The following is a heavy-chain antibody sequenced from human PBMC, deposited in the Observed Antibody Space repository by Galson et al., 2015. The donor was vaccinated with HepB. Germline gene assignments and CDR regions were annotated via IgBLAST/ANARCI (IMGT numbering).Heavy chain of an antibody. Sequence: LSLTCTVSGGSISSSSYYWGWIRQPPGKGLEWIGSIYYSGSTYYNPSLKSRVTISVDTSKNQFSLKLSSVTAADTAVYYCARRGSSNALDYWGQGTLVTVSS. CDR1: GGSISSSSYY. J-gene: IGHJ4*02. CDR3: ARRGSSNALDY. CDR2: IYYSGST. V-gene: IGHV4-39*01. D-gene: IGHD6-13*01.